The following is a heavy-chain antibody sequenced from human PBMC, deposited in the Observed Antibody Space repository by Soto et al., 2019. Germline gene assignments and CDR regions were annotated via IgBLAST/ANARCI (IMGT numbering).Heavy chain of an antibody. CDR2: ISGSGGST. J-gene: IGHJ4*02. D-gene: IGHD6-13*01. CDR1: GFTFSSYA. V-gene: IGHV3-23*01. Sequence: EVQLLESGGGLVQPGGSLRLSCAASGFTFSSYAMSWVRQAPGKGLEWVSAISGSGGSTYYADSVKGRFTISRDNSKNTLYRQMNSLRAEDTAVYYCAKYKQPPDFVDYWGQGTLVTVSA. CDR3: AKYKQPPDFVDY.